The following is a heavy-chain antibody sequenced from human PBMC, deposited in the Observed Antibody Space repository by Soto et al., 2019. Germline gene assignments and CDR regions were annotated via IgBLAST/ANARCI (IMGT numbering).Heavy chain of an antibody. J-gene: IGHJ5*02. CDR3: AILRYFREGKGFDP. D-gene: IGHD3-9*01. CDR1: GYTFTNYA. Sequence: ASVKVSCKASGYTFTNYAMHWVRQAPGQRLEWMGWINAGNGNAKYSQEFQGRVTITRDTSASTDYMELSSLRSEDTAVYSCAILRYFREGKGFDPWGQGTLVTVAS. V-gene: IGHV1-3*01. CDR2: INAGNGNA.